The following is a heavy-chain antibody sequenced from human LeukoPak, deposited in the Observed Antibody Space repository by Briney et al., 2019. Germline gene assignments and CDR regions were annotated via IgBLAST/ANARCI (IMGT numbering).Heavy chain of an antibody. V-gene: IGHV4-59*08. J-gene: IGHJ4*02. CDR2: INYSGNS. CDR3: ARLDCISNTCYNY. D-gene: IGHD2-21*01. Sequence: SESLSLTCIVSGDSITSDYWSWIRQSPGKGLEWIGYINYSGNSEYNPSIKSRVTISVDRSKKQVSLKMTSVTAADTAVYYCARLDCISNTCYNYWALGALVTVSS. CDR1: GDSITSDY.